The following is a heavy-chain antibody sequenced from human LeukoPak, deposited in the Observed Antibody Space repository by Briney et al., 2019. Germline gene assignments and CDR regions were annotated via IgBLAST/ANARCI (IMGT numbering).Heavy chain of an antibody. V-gene: IGHV3-23*01. CDR2: ISGSGGST. J-gene: IGHJ4*02. CDR1: GFTFSSYA. Sequence: GGSLRLSCAASGFTFSSYAMSWVRQAPGKGLEWVSAISGSGGSTYYADSVKGRFTISRDNSKNTLYLQMNSLRAEDTAVYYCAKAGYAYSYGYYFDYWGQGALVTVSS. D-gene: IGHD5-18*01. CDR3: AKAGYAYSYGYYFDY.